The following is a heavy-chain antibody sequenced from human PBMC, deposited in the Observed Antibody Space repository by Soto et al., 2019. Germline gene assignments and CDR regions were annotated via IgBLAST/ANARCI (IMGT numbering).Heavy chain of an antibody. Sequence: ASVKGSCKTSGYTFTRNGISWVRQAPGQGLEWMGWISPKSGNIKYAQKFQGRVIMTTDTSTSTAYMELRSLRSDDTAVYYCVKDRDSNSWPSRDVWGPGTTVTVSS. CDR3: VKDRDSNSWPSRDV. D-gene: IGHD3-22*01. J-gene: IGHJ6*02. CDR1: GYTFTRNG. CDR2: ISPKSGNI. V-gene: IGHV1-18*01.